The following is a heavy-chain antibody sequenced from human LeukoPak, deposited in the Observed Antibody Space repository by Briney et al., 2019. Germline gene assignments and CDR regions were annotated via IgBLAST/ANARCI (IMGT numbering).Heavy chain of an antibody. V-gene: IGHV3-23*01. CDR1: GFTFSSYA. CDR2: ISGSGGNT. CDR3: AKDYYDSSGYLDY. J-gene: IGHJ4*02. Sequence: PGGSLRLSCAASGFTFSSYAMSWVRQAPGKGLDWVSAISGSGGNTYYADSVKGRFTISRDNSKNTLYLQMNSLRAEDTAVYYCAKDYYDSSGYLDYWGQGTLVTVSS. D-gene: IGHD3-22*01.